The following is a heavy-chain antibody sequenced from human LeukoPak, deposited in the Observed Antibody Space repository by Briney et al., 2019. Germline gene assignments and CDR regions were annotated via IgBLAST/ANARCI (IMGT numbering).Heavy chain of an antibody. V-gene: IGHV1-18*01. CDR1: GYTFTSYA. CDR2: ISAYNDNT. Sequence: ASVKVSCKASGYTFTSYAMHWVRQATGQGLEWMGWISAYNDNTNYAQKLQGRVTMTTDTSTSTAYMELRSLRSDDTAVYYCARDRRAAAGTFDPWGQGTLVTVSS. J-gene: IGHJ5*02. CDR3: ARDRRAAAGTFDP. D-gene: IGHD6-13*01.